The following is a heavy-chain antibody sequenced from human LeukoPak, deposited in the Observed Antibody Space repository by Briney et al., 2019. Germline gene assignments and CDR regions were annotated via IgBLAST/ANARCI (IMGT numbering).Heavy chain of an antibody. V-gene: IGHV4-59*01. J-gene: IGHJ4*02. CDR1: GGSISSYY. Sequence: SETLSLTCTVSGGSISSYYWSWIRQPPGKGLEWIGYLYHSGSTNYNPSLKSRVTISVDTSKNQFSLKLSSVTAADTAVYYCARGYYDYVWGSYRQYYFDYWGQGTLVTVSS. CDR3: ARGYYDYVWGSYRQYYFDY. D-gene: IGHD3-16*02. CDR2: LYHSGST.